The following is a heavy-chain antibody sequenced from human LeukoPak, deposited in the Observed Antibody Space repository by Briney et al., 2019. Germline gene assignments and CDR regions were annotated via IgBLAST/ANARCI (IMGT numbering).Heavy chain of an antibody. CDR2: IWYDGSNK. CDR1: GFTFSSYG. J-gene: IGHJ4*02. V-gene: IGHV3-33*01. D-gene: IGHD2-2*02. Sequence: PGRSLRLSCAASGFTFSSYGMHWVRQAPGKGLEWVAVIWYDGSNKYYADSVKGRFTISRDNSKNTLYLQMNSLRAEDTAVYYCARANQVDIVVVPAAIDYWGQGTLVTVSS. CDR3: ARANQVDIVVVPAAIDY.